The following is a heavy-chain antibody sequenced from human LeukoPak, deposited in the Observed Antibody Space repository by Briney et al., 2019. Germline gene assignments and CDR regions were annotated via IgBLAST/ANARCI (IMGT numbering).Heavy chain of an antibody. V-gene: IGHV1-69*06. Sequence: GASVKVSCKASGGTFSSYAISWVRQAPGQGLEWMGGINPIFGTANYGQKFQGRVTITADKSTSTAYTELSSLRSDDTAVYYCATTYCSDGSCYWFSLDYWGQGTLVTVSS. CDR1: GGTFSSYA. D-gene: IGHD2-15*01. J-gene: IGHJ4*02. CDR3: ATTYCSDGSCYWFSLDY. CDR2: INPIFGTA.